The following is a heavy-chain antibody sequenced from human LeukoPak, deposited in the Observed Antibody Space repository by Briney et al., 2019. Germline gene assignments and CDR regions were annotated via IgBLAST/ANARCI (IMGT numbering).Heavy chain of an antibody. D-gene: IGHD1-26*01. Sequence: GGSLRLSCAASGFTFSNYGMHWVRQAPGRGLEWVAFIRYDGDNKYYADSVKGRFTISRDNLKSTLYLQMNSLRGEDTAVYYCAKEWELSFDDWGQGTLVTVSS. CDR3: AKEWELSFDD. V-gene: IGHV3-30*02. CDR2: IRYDGDNK. CDR1: GFTFSNYG. J-gene: IGHJ4*02.